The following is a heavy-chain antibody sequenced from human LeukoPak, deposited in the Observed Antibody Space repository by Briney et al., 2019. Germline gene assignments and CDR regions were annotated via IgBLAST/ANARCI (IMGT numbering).Heavy chain of an antibody. CDR1: GYTXTGYY. Sequence: GASVKVSCKASGYTXTGYYMHGVRQAPGQGLEWMGWINPNSGGTNYAQKFQGRVTMTRDTSIATAYMELSRLRSDDTAVYYCAGDQGEMATIPDYWGQGTLVTVSS. CDR3: AGDQGEMATIPDY. CDR2: INPNSGGT. J-gene: IGHJ4*02. D-gene: IGHD5-24*01. V-gene: IGHV1-2*02.